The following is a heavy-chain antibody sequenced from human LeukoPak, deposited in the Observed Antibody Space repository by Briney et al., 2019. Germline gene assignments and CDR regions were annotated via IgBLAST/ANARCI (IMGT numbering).Heavy chain of an antibody. D-gene: IGHD1-26*01. CDR3: ARYSGSYYGYYYYGMDV. CDR1: GFTFSRYE. Sequence: GGSLRLSCAASGFTFSRYEMNWVRQAPGKGLEWVSHISSSGSTIYYADSVKGRFTISRDNAKNSLYLQMNSLRAEDTAVYYCARYSGSYYGYYYYGMDVWGQGTTVTVSS. V-gene: IGHV3-48*03. J-gene: IGHJ6*02. CDR2: ISSSGSTI.